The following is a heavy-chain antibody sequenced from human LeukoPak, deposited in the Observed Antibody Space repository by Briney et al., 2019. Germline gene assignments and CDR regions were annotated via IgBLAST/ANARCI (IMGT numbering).Heavy chain of an antibody. J-gene: IGHJ4*02. CDR3: ARHKDPDYGDRKLFDY. Sequence: GGSLKLSCAASGFTLSDSAMHWVRQASGKGLEWVGRIRSKTNSFATEYAASVKGRFTISRGDSKNTVYLQLNSLKTEDTATYFCARHKDPDYGDRKLFDYWGLGTLVTVSS. CDR1: GFTLSDSA. V-gene: IGHV3-73*01. CDR2: IRSKTNSFAT. D-gene: IGHD4/OR15-4a*01.